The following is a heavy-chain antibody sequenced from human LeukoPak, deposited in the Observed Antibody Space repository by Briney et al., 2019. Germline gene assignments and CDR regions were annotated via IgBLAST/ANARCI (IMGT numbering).Heavy chain of an antibody. Sequence: GGSLSLSCAASGFTFSSYWMSWVRQAPGKGLEWVANIKEDGSEKYHVDSVKGRFTISRDNAKNSLYLQMNSLRVADTAVYYCARDRHDNWNDVDYWGQGTLVTVSS. V-gene: IGHV3-7*01. CDR1: GFTFSSYW. CDR2: IKEDGSEK. D-gene: IGHD1-1*01. CDR3: ARDRHDNWNDVDY. J-gene: IGHJ4*02.